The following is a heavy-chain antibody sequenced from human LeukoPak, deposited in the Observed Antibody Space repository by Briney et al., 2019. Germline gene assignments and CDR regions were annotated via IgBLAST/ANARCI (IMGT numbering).Heavy chain of an antibody. CDR3: ATKGRLSSSWD. D-gene: IGHD6-13*01. Sequence: PSVTLSLTCDVYGGSFSGYYWSGVRQPPGKGLEWIGEINHSGRTNYNPSLKSRVTISVDTSKNQFSVKLRPVICADAGVYYCATKGRLSSSWDWGQGTLVTVSS. CDR2: INHSGRT. V-gene: IGHV4-34*01. CDR1: GGSFSGYY. J-gene: IGHJ4*02.